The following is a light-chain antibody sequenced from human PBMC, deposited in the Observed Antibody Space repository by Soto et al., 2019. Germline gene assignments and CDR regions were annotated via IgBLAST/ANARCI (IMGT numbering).Light chain of an antibody. CDR1: QSIGTS. J-gene: IGKJ3*01. CDR2: GAS. Sequence: IQMTQSPSTMSASVGDRVTITCRASQSIGTSLAWYQQKPGKAPKLLIYGASSLESVVPPRFSGSGSGTAVTLTSSSLQADDFATYYCQHYNSHFGHGTTVDIK. V-gene: IGKV1-5*03. CDR3: QHYNSH.